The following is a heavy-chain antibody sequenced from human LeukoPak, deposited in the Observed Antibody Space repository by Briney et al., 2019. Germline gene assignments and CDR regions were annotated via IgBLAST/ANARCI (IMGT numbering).Heavy chain of an antibody. CDR3: AKSGYSSGWPYYYGMDV. V-gene: IGHV3-30*18. Sequence: PGRSLRLSCAASGFTFSSYGMHWVPQAPGKGLEWVADISYDGSNKYYADSVKGRFTISRDNSKNTLYLQMNSLRAEDTAVYYCAKSGYSSGWPYYYGMDVWGKGTTVTVSS. CDR1: GFTFSSYG. J-gene: IGHJ6*04. D-gene: IGHD6-19*01. CDR2: ISYDGSNK.